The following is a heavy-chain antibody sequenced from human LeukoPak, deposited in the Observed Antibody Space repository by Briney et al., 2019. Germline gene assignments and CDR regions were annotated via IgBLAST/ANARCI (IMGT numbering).Heavy chain of an antibody. CDR1: GFTFSTNA. J-gene: IGHJ4*02. CDR3: AKADHHFDY. CDR2: INGSSDVI. Sequence: QPGGSLRLSCAGSGFTFSTNAMSWVRQAPGKGLEWVSAINGSSDVIYYADSVKGRFAISRDNSRNTVYLQMNRLRAEDTAMYYCAKADHHFDYWGQGALVTVSS. V-gene: IGHV3-23*01.